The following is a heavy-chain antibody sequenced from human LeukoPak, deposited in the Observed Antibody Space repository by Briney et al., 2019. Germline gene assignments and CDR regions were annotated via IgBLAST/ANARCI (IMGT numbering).Heavy chain of an antibody. V-gene: IGHV4-34*01. D-gene: IGHD2-15*01. CDR1: GGSFSDFY. Sequence: SETLSLTCAVFGGSFSDFYWSWIRQTPGKGLEWIGEVDHTGGTKYNSSLKSRVTISVDTSKNQFSLKLSSVTAADTAVYYCARQGKYCSGGSCYGDWFDPWGQGTLVTVSS. CDR3: ARQGKYCSGGSCYGDWFDP. CDR2: VDHTGGT. J-gene: IGHJ5*02.